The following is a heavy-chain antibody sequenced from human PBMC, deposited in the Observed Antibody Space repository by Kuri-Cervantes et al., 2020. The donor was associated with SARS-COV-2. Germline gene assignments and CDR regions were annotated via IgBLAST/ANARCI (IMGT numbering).Heavy chain of an antibody. V-gene: IGHV3-30-3*01. D-gene: IGHD5-18*01. J-gene: IGHJ3*02. CDR3: AGGRGYFGAFDI. CDR2: ISYDGSNK. Sequence: GGSLRLSCAASGFTFSSYAMHWVRQAPGKGLEWVAVISYDGSNKYYADSVKARFTISRDNSKNTLYLQMTSLRAEDTAVYYCAGGRGYFGAFDIWGQGTMVTVSS. CDR1: GFTFSSYA.